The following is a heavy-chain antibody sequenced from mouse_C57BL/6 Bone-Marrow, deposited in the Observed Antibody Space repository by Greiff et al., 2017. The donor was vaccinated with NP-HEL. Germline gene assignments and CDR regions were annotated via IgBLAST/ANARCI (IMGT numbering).Heavy chain of an antibody. D-gene: IGHD4-1*01. V-gene: IGHV1-18*01. CDR2: INPNNGGT. Sequence: EVQLQQSGPELVKPGASVKIPCKASGYTFTDYNMDWVKQSHGKSLEWIGDINPNNGGTSYNQKFKGKATLTVDKSSSTAYMELRSLTSEDTAVYYCARFTFWGYYFDYWGQGTTLTVSS. CDR1: GYTFTDYN. J-gene: IGHJ2*01. CDR3: ARFTFWGYYFDY.